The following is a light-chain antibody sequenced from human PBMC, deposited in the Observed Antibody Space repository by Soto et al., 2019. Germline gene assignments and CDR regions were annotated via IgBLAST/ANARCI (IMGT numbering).Light chain of an antibody. V-gene: IGKV3-11*01. J-gene: IGKJ5*01. CDR3: QQHNNWPPSIT. CDR2: DAS. CDR1: QSVSSY. Sequence: ELVLTQSPATLSLSTGERATFSCRAIQSVSSYLAWFQQKPGQAPRLLIYDASTRATGIAARFSGSGSRTDFTLTLRSLEPDYFAVYYCQQHNNWPPSITFGQGTRLEIK.